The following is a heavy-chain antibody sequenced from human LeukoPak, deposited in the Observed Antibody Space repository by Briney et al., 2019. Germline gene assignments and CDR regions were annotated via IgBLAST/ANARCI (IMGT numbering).Heavy chain of an antibody. J-gene: IGHJ4*02. Sequence: ASVKVSCKAPGYTFTSYYMHWVRQAPGQGLEWMGIINPSGGSTSYAQKFQGRVTMARDTSTSTVYMELSSLRPEDTAVYYCARADPSGWYYYWGQGTLVTVSS. CDR1: GYTFTSYY. CDR3: ARADPSGWYYY. CDR2: INPSGGST. D-gene: IGHD6-19*01. V-gene: IGHV1-46*01.